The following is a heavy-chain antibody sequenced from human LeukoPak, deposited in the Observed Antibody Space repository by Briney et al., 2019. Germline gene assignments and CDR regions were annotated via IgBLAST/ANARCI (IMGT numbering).Heavy chain of an antibody. CDR3: ARGGFTMTYFDL. V-gene: IGHV1-69*05. CDR2: IIPIFGTA. CDR1: GGTFSSYA. J-gene: IGHJ2*01. Sequence: GASVKVSCKASGGTFSSYAISWVRQAPGQGLEWMGGIIPIFGTANYAQKFQGRVTMTRDTSTSTVYMELSSLRSEDTAVYYCARGGFTMTYFDLWGRGTLVTVSS. D-gene: IGHD3-22*01.